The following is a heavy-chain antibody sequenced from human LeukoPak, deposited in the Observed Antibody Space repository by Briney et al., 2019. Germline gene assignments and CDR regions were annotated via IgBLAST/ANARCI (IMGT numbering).Heavy chain of an antibody. CDR3: ARILAEYSGYDYGYLDY. CDR2: IDWDDDK. D-gene: IGHD5-12*01. J-gene: IGHJ4*02. V-gene: IGHV2-70*01. CDR1: GFSLSTSGMC. Sequence: SGPALVKPTQTLTLTCTFSGFSLSTSGMCVSWIRQPPGKALEWLALIDWDDDKYYSTSLKTRLTISKDTSKNQVVLTMTNMDPVDTATYYCARILAEYSGYDYGYLDYWGQGTLVTVSS.